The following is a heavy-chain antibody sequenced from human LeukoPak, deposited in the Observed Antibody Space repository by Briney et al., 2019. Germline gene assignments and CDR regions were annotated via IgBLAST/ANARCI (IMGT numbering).Heavy chain of an antibody. J-gene: IGHJ4*02. CDR2: INPNSGGT. Sequence: ASVKVSCKASGYTFTGYYMHWVRQAPGQGLEWMGWINPNSGGTNYAQKFQGRVTMTRDTSISTAYMELSRLRSDDTAVYHCARGSFFDDILTGYDWGQGTLVTVSS. CDR3: ARGSFFDDILTGYD. V-gene: IGHV1-2*02. CDR1: GYTFTGYY. D-gene: IGHD3-9*01.